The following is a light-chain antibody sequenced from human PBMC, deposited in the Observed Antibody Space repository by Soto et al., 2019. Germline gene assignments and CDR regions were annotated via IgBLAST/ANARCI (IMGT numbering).Light chain of an antibody. V-gene: IGLV1-51*01. CDR3: GTWDTGLRAYV. J-gene: IGLJ1*01. Sequence: QSVVTQPPSVSAAPGQKVTISCSGSSSSSHIGHHSVSWYQHLPGIAPKLLIYDNDQRPSGIPARFSGSKSATSATLDITGLQTGDEADYYCGTWDTGLRAYVLGTGTKVTVL. CDR2: DND. CDR1: SSSSHIGHHS.